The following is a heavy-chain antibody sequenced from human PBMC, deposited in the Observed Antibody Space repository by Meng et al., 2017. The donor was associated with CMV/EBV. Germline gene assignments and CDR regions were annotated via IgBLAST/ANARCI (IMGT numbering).Heavy chain of an antibody. D-gene: IGHD2-2*01. J-gene: IGHJ5*02. V-gene: IGHV1-8*03. CDR3: ARGRGVPAAFDT. CDR1: GYTFTSYD. CDR2: MNPNSGNT. Sequence: ASVKVSCKASGYTFTSYDINWVRQATGQGLEWMGWMNPNSGNTGYAQKFQGRVTITRNTSISTAYMELSSLRTEDTAVYYYARGRGVPAAFDTWGQGTLVTVSS.